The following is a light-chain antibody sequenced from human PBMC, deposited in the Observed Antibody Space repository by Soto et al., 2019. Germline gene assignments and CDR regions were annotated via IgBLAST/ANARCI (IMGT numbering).Light chain of an antibody. CDR3: QHYDYLPL. J-gene: IGKJ3*01. V-gene: IGKV1-33*01. CDR2: GAS. Sequence: DIQMTQSPSSLSASVGDRVTIACQASQDIGTFLNWYQHKPGKAPKLVIYGASNLDTGVPSRFSGSGSGTDFTFTISPLQTEDFATYYCQHYDYLPLFGPGTKVDI. CDR1: QDIGTF.